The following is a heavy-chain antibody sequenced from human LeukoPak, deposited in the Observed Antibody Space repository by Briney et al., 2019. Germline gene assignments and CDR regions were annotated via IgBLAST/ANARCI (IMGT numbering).Heavy chain of an antibody. CDR1: GGTFSSYA. D-gene: IGHD1-26*01. CDR3: ASGGSGSYRDLGDNWFDP. CDR2: IIPIFGTA. J-gene: IGHJ5*02. Sequence: SVKVSCKASGGTFSSYAISWVRQAPGQGLGWMGGIIPIFGTANYAQKIQGRVTITTDESTSTAYMELSSLRSEDTAVYYCASGGSGSYRDLGDNWFDPWGQGTLVTVSS. V-gene: IGHV1-69*05.